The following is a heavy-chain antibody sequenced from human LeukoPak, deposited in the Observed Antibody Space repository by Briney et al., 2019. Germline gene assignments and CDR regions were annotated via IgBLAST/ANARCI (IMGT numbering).Heavy chain of an antibody. CDR1: GGSISSYY. J-gene: IGHJ4*02. CDR3: ARGYCSGGSCYPYYFDY. CDR2: IYYSGST. V-gene: IGHV4-59*01. D-gene: IGHD2-15*01. Sequence: SETLSLTCTVSGGSISSYYRSWIRQPPGKGLEWIGYIYYSGSTNYNPSLKSRVTISVDTSKNQFSLKLSSVTAADTAVYYCARGYCSGGSCYPYYFDYWGQGTLVTVSS.